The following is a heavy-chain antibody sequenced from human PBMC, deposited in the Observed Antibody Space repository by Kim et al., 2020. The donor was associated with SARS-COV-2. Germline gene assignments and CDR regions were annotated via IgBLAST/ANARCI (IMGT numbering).Heavy chain of an antibody. J-gene: IGHJ4*02. CDR1: GFTFNNYW. CDR3: ARHPAAGTIVN. D-gene: IGHD6-13*01. Sequence: GGSLRLSCVVSGFTFNNYWMNWVRQAPGKGLEWVATINKDETKKFYVDSVKGRFTISRDNAKTSLFLQMNSLRAEDTAVYYCARHPAAGTIVNWGQGTLVTVSS. CDR2: INKDETKK. V-gene: IGHV3-7*01.